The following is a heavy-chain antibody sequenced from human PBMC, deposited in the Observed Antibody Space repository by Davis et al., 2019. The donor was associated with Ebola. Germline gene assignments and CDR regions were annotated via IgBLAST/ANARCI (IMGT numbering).Heavy chain of an antibody. J-gene: IGHJ6*02. D-gene: IGHD3-3*01. CDR2: IYYSGST. CDR3: ARERTYYDFWSGHYGMDV. V-gene: IGHV4-59*01. Sequence: SETLSLTCTVSGGSISSYYWSWIRQPPGKGLEWIGYIYYSGSTNYNPSLKSRVTISVDTSKNQFSLKLSSVTAADTAVYYCARERTYYDFWSGHYGMDVWGQGTTVTVSS. CDR1: GGSISSYY.